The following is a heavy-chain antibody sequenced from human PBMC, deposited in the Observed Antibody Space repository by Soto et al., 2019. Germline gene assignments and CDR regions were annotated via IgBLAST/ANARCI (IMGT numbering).Heavy chain of an antibody. J-gene: IGHJ6*02. CDR2: IYNSGST. V-gene: IGHV4-39*01. CDR3: ARLFGFLEWLPFYGMDV. Sequence: SETLSLTCTVSGGSISSSSYYWGWIRQPPGKRLEWIGSIYNSGSTYYNPSLKSRVTISVDSSKNQFSLKLSSVTAADTVVYYCARLFGFLEWLPFYGMDVWGQGTTVTVSS. D-gene: IGHD3-3*01. CDR1: GGSISSSSYY.